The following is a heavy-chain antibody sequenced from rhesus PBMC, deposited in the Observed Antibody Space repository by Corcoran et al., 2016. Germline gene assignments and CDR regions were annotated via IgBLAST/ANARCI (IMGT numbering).Heavy chain of an antibody. CDR2: ISGSGGST. V-gene: IGHV4-173*01. CDR1: GGSISSNY. CDR3: ARDGQYCTGSGCYLYFDY. Sequence: QLQLQESGPGLVKPSETLSLTCAVSGGSISSNYWSWIRQPPGKGLYWSGRISGSGGSTDSNPPLKSRVTISPATSKNQFSLKLSSVTAADTAVYYCARDGQYCTGSGCYLYFDYWGQGVLVTVSS. J-gene: IGHJ4*01. D-gene: IGHD2-21*01.